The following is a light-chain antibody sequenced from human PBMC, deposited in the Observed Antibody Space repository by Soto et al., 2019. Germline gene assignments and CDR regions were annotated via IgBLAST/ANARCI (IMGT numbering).Light chain of an antibody. J-gene: IGLJ2*01. Sequence: QSVLTQPPSVSAPPGQKVTISCSGSSANIGENYVSWYQQVPGTAPKLLIYTTSKRHSEIPARFSGSKSGTSATLDITGLQPGDEADYYCGTWDNSLSAVVFGGGTKVTVL. CDR1: SANIGENY. CDR2: TTS. V-gene: IGLV1-51*02. CDR3: GTWDNSLSAVV.